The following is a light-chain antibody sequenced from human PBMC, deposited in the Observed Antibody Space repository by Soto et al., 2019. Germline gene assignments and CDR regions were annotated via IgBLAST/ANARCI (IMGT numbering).Light chain of an antibody. CDR1: QSVSSNY. V-gene: IGKV3-20*01. Sequence: EIVMTQSPGTLSLSPGERATLSCRASQSVSSNYLAWYQQKPGQAPRLLIYGASSRATGIPDRFSGSGSGTDFTLTISRLEPEDFAVYYCQQYAFSPQTFGQGTKVEIK. CDR3: QQYAFSPQT. CDR2: GAS. J-gene: IGKJ1*01.